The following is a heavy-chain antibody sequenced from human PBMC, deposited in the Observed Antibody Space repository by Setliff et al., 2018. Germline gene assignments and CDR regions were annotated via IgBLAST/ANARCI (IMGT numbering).Heavy chain of an antibody. CDR3: MRLVRFCSRTVCQRTSGDEA. V-gene: IGHV1-18*01. CDR2: IGVYSGNT. Sequence: AASVKVSCKASGYTFRQSIVSWVRQAPGQGLEWLGWIGVYSGNTYSAQRFQGRVSLTTDESTNTAYLELRGLRSDDTAVYYCMRLVRFCSRTVCQRTSGDEAWGQGTLVTVSS. J-gene: IGHJ5*02. CDR1: GYTFRQSI. D-gene: IGHD3-3*01.